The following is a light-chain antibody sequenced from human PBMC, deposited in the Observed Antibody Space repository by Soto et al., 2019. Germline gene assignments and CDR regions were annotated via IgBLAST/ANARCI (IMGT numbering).Light chain of an antibody. CDR2: YXS. CDR3: QQLQGDTST. J-gene: IGKJ5*01. Sequence: ILLTQSPSSLPSSGGDRVTISXRGSHGIDTSLSWYQQKPGXAPKXXXDYXSNFQRGGPSRLSGSGSVTHFTLTISSLQPEDVANYYCQQLQGDTSTFGQGTRLEIK. V-gene: IGKV1-9*01. CDR1: HGIDTS.